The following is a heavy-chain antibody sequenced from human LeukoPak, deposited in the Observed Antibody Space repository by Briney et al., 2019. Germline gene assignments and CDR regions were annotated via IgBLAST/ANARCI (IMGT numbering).Heavy chain of an antibody. V-gene: IGHV1-8*01. J-gene: IGHJ6*02. CDR1: GYTFTSYD. CDR2: MNPNSGNT. D-gene: IGHD6-19*01. Sequence: SVKVSCKASGYTFTSYDINWVRQATGQGLEWMGWMNPNSGNTGYAQKFQGRVTMTRNTSISTAYMELSSLRSEDTAVYYCARDGYSSGWWGVSLTYYYYYGMDVWGQGTTVTVSS. CDR3: ARDGYSSGWWGVSLTYYYYYGMDV.